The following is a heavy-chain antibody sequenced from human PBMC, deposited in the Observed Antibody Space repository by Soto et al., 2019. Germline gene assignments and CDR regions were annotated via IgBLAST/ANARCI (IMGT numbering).Heavy chain of an antibody. CDR3: ARGVVRGVHRYYYYYGMDV. V-gene: IGHV3-7*03. CDR1: GFTFSSYW. CDR2: IKQDGSEK. Sequence: HPGGSLRLSCAASGFTFSSYWMSWVRQAPGKGLEWVANIKQDGSEKYYVDSVKGRFTISRDNAKNSLYLQMNSLRAEDTAVYYCARGVVRGVHRYYYYYGMDVWGQGTTVTVSS. D-gene: IGHD3-10*01. J-gene: IGHJ6*02.